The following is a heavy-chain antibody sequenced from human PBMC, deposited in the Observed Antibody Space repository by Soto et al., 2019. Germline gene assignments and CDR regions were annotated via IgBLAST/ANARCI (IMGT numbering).Heavy chain of an antibody. CDR2: INTDNGDT. Sequence: QVQLVQSGAEVKKPGASVRLSCKPSGYTFSTFGITWARQAPGQGLEWMGWINTDNGDTNYAKNFQGRVTMTTDTSTNTAYMELRSLRYDDTGVYYCAGVFTAGGTGEIDKWGQGTPVTVSS. CDR1: GYTFSTFG. CDR3: AGVFTAGGTGEIDK. J-gene: IGHJ4*02. V-gene: IGHV1-18*01. D-gene: IGHD6-13*01.